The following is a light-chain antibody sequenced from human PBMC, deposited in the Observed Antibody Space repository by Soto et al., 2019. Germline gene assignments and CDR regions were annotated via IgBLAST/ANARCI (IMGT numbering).Light chain of an antibody. Sequence: QSVLAQPRSLSGSPGQSVTISCTGTSSDVGGYNYVSWYQQHPGKAPKLMIYDVSKRPSGVPDRFSGSKSGNTASLTISGLQAEDEADYYCCSYAGSYTWVFGGGTKVTVL. J-gene: IGLJ3*02. CDR2: DVS. CDR3: CSYAGSYTWV. V-gene: IGLV2-11*01. CDR1: SSDVGGYNY.